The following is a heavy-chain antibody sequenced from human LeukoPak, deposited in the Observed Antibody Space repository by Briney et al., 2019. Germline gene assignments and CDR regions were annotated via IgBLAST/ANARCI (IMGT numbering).Heavy chain of an antibody. CDR3: ANGHPLVDY. D-gene: IGHD3-16*01. V-gene: IGHV3-48*01. CDR2: ISSSGSTI. Sequence: GGTLRLSCAAAGFTFSSYSMNWVRQAPGKGLEWVSYISSSGSTISYADSVKGRFTISRDNSKNTLYLQMNSLRAEDTAVYYCANGHPLVDYWGQGTLVTAST. J-gene: IGHJ4*02. CDR1: GFTFSSYS.